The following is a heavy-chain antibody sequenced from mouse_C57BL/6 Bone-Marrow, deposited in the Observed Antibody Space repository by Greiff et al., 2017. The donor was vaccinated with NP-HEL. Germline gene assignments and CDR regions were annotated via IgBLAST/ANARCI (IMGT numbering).Heavy chain of an antibody. CDR3: ARATYYDYDGAMDY. J-gene: IGHJ4*01. D-gene: IGHD2-4*01. Sequence: VQLQQSGPELVKPGASVKISCKASGYTFTNYSMNWVKRTQGRSLEWMGDINPNNGGTSYNQKFKGKATLTVDKSSSTAYMELRSLTSEDSAVYYCARATYYDYDGAMDYWGQGTSVTVSS. CDR1: GYTFTNYS. V-gene: IGHV1-26*01. CDR2: INPNNGGT.